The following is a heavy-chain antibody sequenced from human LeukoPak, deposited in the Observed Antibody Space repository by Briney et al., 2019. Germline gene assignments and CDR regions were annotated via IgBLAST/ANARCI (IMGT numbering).Heavy chain of an antibody. CDR1: GGSISHDNW. CDR2: IYHSGSS. CDR3: VRLYPAAAVQH. Sequence: SDTLTLTCVVSGGSISHDNWWIWVRQPPGKGLEWIGEIYHSGSSNYNPSLKSRVTISVDTSKNQFSLKLSSVTAADTAVYYCVRLYPAAAVQHWGQGTLVTVSS. V-gene: IGHV4-4*02. D-gene: IGHD6-13*01. J-gene: IGHJ1*01.